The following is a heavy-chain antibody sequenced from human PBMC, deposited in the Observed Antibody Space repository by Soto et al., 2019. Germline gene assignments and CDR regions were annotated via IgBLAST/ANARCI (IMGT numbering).Heavy chain of an antibody. J-gene: IGHJ5*02. D-gene: IGHD1-26*01. V-gene: IGHV1-24*01. CDR3: ATLGRGSYSRWFDP. CDR1: GYTLTELS. CDR2: FDPEDGET. Sequence: GPSVKVSCKVSGYTLTELSMHWVRQAPGKGLEWMGGFDPEDGETIYAQKFQGRVTMTEDTSTDTAYMELSSLRSEDTAVYYCATLGRGSYSRWFDPWGQGTLVTVSS.